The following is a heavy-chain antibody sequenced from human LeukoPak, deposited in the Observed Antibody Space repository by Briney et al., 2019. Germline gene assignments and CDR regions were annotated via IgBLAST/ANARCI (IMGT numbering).Heavy chain of an antibody. Sequence: SETLSLTCSLSGGSISSSSYYWAWIRQPPGKGLEWIGSIYYSGNTYYSPSLKSRVTIFVDTSKNEFSLNLSSATAADTAVYYCARHRTIYYDSSGYWVWGQGTLVTVSS. J-gene: IGHJ4*02. CDR1: GGSISSSSYY. CDR2: IYYSGNT. D-gene: IGHD3-22*01. CDR3: ARHRTIYYDSSGYWV. V-gene: IGHV4-39*01.